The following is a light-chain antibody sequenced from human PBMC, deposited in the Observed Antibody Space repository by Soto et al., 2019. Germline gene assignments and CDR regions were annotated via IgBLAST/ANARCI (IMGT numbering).Light chain of an antibody. CDR3: AAWDVSLVV. Sequence: QSVLTQPPSASGTPGQRVTIFCSGSSSNIGTNTVIWYQQLPGAAPKLLIYSDNQRPSRVPDRSSGSKSGTSASLAISGLQSEDEADYYCAAWDVSLVVFGGGTKLTVL. J-gene: IGLJ2*01. CDR2: SDN. V-gene: IGLV1-44*01. CDR1: SSNIGTNT.